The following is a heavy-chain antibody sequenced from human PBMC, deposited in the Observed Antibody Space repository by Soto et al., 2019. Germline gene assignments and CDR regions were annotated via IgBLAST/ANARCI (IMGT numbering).Heavy chain of an antibody. J-gene: IGHJ3*02. V-gene: IGHV3-30-3*01. Sequence: QVQLVESGGGVVQPGRSLRLSCAASGFTFSSYAMHWVRQAPGKGLEWVAVMSSDGSNKYYADSVKGRFTISRDNSKNTLYLQMNSLRDEDTDVYYCKSDWVYYYDSRGAFDIWGQGTMVTVSS. CDR2: MSSDGSNK. CDR1: GFTFSSYA. D-gene: IGHD3-22*01. CDR3: KSDWVYYYDSRGAFDI.